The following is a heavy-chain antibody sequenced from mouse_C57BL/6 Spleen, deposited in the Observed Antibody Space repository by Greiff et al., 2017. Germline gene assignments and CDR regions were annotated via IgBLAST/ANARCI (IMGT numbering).Heavy chain of an antibody. J-gene: IGHJ1*03. CDR2: INPNNGGT. D-gene: IGHD1-1*01. CDR1: GYTFTDYN. V-gene: IGHV1-22*01. Sequence: VQLKESGPELVKPGASVKMSCKASGYTFTDYNMHWVKQSHGKSLEWIGYINPNNGGTSYNQKFKGKATLTVNKSSSTAYMELRSLTSEESAVYYCANYYGSGDWYFDVWGTGTTVTVSS. CDR3: ANYYGSGDWYFDV.